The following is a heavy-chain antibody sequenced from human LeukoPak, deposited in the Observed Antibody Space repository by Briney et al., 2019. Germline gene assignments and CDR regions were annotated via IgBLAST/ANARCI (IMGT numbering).Heavy chain of an antibody. CDR2: INHSGST. CDR3: ARGVSGPYY. V-gene: IGHV4-34*01. D-gene: IGHD5-12*01. CDR1: GGSFSGYY. J-gene: IGHJ4*02. Sequence: PSETLSLTCAVYGGSFSGYYWSWIRQPPGKGLEWIGEINHSGSTNYNPSLKSRVTISVDTSKNQFSLKLSSVTAADTAVYYCARGVSGPYYWGQGTLVTVSS.